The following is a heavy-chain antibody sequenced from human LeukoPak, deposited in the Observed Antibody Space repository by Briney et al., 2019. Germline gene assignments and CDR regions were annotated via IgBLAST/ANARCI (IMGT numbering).Heavy chain of an antibody. CDR2: INHSGST. J-gene: IGHJ4*02. Sequence: PSETLSLTCNVYGGSLNSYYWSWIRQPPGKGLEWIGEINHSGSTNYNPSLKSRVTISVDTSKNQFSLKLSSVTAADTAVYYCARGRVLNDYWGQGTLVTVSS. CDR1: GGSLNSYY. CDR3: ARGRVLNDY. D-gene: IGHD2-8*01. V-gene: IGHV4-34*01.